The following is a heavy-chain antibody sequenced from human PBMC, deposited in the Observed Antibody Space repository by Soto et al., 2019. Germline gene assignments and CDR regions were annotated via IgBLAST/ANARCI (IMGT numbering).Heavy chain of an antibody. J-gene: IGHJ4*02. Sequence: GSLRLSCAASGFTVSSYHMSWVRQAPGQGLEWVSGISGSGDSTYYTDSVKGRFTISRDSSKNTVYLRMDSLRAEDTAVYYCARERFLEWLTSPFDYWGQGTLVTVSS. CDR1: GFTVSSYH. CDR3: ARERFLEWLTSPFDY. CDR2: ISGSGDST. V-gene: IGHV3-23*01. D-gene: IGHD3-3*01.